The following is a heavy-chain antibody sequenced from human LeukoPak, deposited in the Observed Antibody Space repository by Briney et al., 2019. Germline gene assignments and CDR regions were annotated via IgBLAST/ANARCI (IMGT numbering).Heavy chain of an antibody. Sequence: TTGGSLRLSCAASGFAFSSYSMNWVRQAPGKGLEWVSSISSSSSYIYYADSVKGRFTISRDNAKNSLYLQMNSLRAEDTAVYYCARAGPPYCSSTSCDGMDVWGQGTTVTVSS. CDR3: ARAGPPYCSSTSCDGMDV. V-gene: IGHV3-21*01. CDR1: GFAFSSYS. J-gene: IGHJ6*02. CDR2: ISSSSSYI. D-gene: IGHD2-2*01.